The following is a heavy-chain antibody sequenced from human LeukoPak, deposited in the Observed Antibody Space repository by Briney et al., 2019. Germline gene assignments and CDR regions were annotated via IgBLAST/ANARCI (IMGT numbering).Heavy chain of an antibody. CDR3: ARAPLVSSYYDSSTYKTPASNWFDP. Sequence: PGGSLRLSCAASGFTSSDYYISWIRQAPGKGLEWVSYISSSGSTIYYADSVKGRFTISRDNAKNSLFLQMNSLKAEDTAVYYCARAPLVSSYYDSSTYKTPASNWFDPWGQGTLVTVSS. V-gene: IGHV3-11*01. D-gene: IGHD3-22*01. CDR2: ISSSGSTI. CDR1: GFTSSDYY. J-gene: IGHJ5*02.